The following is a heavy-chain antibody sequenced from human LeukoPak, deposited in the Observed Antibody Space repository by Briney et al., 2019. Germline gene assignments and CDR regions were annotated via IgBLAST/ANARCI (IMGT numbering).Heavy chain of an antibody. CDR1: GYSFASHW. CDR2: IYPGDSDT. J-gene: IGHJ3*02. CDR3: ARRKYQLLSAFDI. D-gene: IGHD2-2*01. Sequence: GESLKISCKGSGYSFASHWIGWVRQMPGKGLEWMGIIYPGDSDTRYSPSFQGQVTISADKSISTAYLQWSSLKASDTAMYYCARRKYQLLSAFDIWGQGTMVTVSS. V-gene: IGHV5-51*01.